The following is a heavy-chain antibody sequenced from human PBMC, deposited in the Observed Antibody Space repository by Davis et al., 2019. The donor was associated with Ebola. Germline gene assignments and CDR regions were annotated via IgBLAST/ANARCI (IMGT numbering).Heavy chain of an antibody. J-gene: IGHJ3*02. D-gene: IGHD3-22*01. CDR2: IYYSGST. V-gene: IGHV4-39*01. CDR3: ARRPPITMIVVANDAFDI. CDR1: GGSISSSSYY. Sequence: SETLSLSCTVSGGSISSSSYYWGWIRQPPGKGLEWSGSIYYSGSTYYNPSLKRRVTISVDTSKNQFSLKLSSVTAADTAVYYCARRPPITMIVVANDAFDIWGQGTMVTVSS.